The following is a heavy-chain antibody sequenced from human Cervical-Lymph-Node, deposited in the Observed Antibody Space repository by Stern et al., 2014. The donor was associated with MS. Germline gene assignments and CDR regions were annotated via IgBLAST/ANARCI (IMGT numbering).Heavy chain of an antibody. J-gene: IGHJ5*02. CDR3: ARGPLMRGWFDP. V-gene: IGHV1-46*01. Sequence: VQLVQSGAEVKKPGASVRVSCKTSEDTFTRYYVHWVRQAPGQGLQWMVITNPSWGGTTDAQKFQGRVAMTRDTSTSTVVMELSSLTSEDSAVYYCARGPLMRGWFDPWGQGTLVTVS. CDR2: TNPSWGGT. CDR1: EDTFTRYY.